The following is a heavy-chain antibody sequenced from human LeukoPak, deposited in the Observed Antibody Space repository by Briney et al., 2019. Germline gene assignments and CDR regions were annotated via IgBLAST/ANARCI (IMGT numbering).Heavy chain of an antibody. D-gene: IGHD6-13*01. CDR3: ARPRIAAAGTDLDY. J-gene: IGHJ4*02. CDR2: IWYDGGNK. V-gene: IGHV3-33*01. CDR1: GFTFSSYG. Sequence: PGRSLRLSCAASGFTFSSYGMHWVRQAPGKGLEWVAVIWYDGGNKYYADSVKGRFTISRDNSKNTLYLQMNSLRAEDTAVYYCARPRIAAAGTDLDYWGQGTLVTVSS.